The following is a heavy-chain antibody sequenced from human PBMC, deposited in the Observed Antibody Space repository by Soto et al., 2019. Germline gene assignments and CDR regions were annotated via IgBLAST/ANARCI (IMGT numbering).Heavy chain of an antibody. J-gene: IGHJ4*02. CDR1: GFIFSNYW. V-gene: IGHV3-74*01. Sequence: EVQLVESGGGLVQPGGSLRLSCAGSGFIFSNYWMHWVRQAPGKWLEWVARIDHDGPTDYADSVGGRFTISRDNAENTLYLQINSLRPEYTAVYYCVRDSHGDYWGQGTLVTVSS. CDR2: IDHDGPT. CDR3: VRDSHGDY.